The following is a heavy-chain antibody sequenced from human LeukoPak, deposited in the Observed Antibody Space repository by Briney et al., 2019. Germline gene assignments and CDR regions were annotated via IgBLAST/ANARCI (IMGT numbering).Heavy chain of an antibody. CDR3: AKDGSPPYFDS. J-gene: IGHJ4*02. Sequence: GGSLRLSCAASGFTFSSYNMNWVRRAPGKGLEWVSSISDSSRYIYYADSVKGRFTISRDNAKNSLYLQMNSLRAEDTAVYYCAKDGSPPYFDSWGQGTLVTVSS. D-gene: IGHD1-26*01. V-gene: IGHV3-21*06. CDR2: ISDSSRYI. CDR1: GFTFSSYN.